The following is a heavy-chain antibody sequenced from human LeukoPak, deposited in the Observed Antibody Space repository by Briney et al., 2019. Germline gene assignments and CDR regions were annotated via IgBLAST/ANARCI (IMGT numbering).Heavy chain of an antibody. CDR1: GGSFSGYY. CDR3: ASPPYCSSTSCYADYFDY. D-gene: IGHD2-2*01. J-gene: IGHJ4*02. V-gene: IGHV4-34*01. CDR2: INHSGST. Sequence: SETLSLTCAVYGGSFSGYYWSWIRQPPGKGLEWIGEINHSGSTNYNPSLKSRVTISVDTSKNQFSLKLSSVTAADTAVYYCASPPYCSSTSCYADYFDYWGQGNLVTVSS.